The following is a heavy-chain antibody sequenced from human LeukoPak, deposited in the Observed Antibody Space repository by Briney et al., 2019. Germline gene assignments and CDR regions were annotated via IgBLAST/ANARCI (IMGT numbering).Heavy chain of an antibody. CDR1: GYTFTGYY. CDR3: ARDMVRGVIIPDY. CDR2: INPNSGGT. J-gene: IGHJ4*02. Sequence: ASVKVSCKASGYTFTGYYMHWVRQAPGQGLEWMGRINPNSGGTNYAQKFQGRVTMTRDPSISTAYMELSRLRSDDTAVYYCARDMVRGVIIPDYWGQGTLVTVSS. D-gene: IGHD3-10*01. V-gene: IGHV1-2*06.